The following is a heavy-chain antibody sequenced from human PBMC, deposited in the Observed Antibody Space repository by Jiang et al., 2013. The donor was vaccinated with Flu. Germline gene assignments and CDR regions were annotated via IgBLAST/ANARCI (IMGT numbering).Heavy chain of an antibody. CDR2: SITVGST. D-gene: IGHD4-17*01. Sequence: CTVSGGSISTNYWSWIRQPPGRDWSGLGMSITVGSTNYNPSLKSRVAISVDTSKNQFSLKLSSVTAADTAVYYCARGGAVKYDYWGQGTLVTVSS. V-gene: IGHV4-59*01. J-gene: IGHJ4*02. CDR1: GGSISTNY. CDR3: ARGGAVKYDY.